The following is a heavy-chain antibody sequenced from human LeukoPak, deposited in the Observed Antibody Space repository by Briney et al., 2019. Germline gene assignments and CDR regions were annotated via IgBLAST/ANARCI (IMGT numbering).Heavy chain of an antibody. D-gene: IGHD3-9*01. J-gene: IGHJ4*02. Sequence: SETLSLTCAVYGWSFSGYYWSWIRQPPGKGLEWPGETNHSGSTNYNPALKSRVTISVDTSKNQFSLKLSSVTAADTAVYYCARGPIYPPYYDILTGPFDYWGQGTLVTVSS. CDR2: TNHSGST. CDR3: ARGPIYPPYYDILTGPFDY. V-gene: IGHV4-34*01. CDR1: GWSFSGYY.